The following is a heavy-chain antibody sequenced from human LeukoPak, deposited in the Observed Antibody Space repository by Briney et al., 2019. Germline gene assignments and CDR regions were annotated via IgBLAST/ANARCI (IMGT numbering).Heavy chain of an antibody. CDR1: GDSINSGNNY. CDR2: IYSSGTT. V-gene: IGHV4-61*09. J-gene: IGHJ4*02. Sequence: SQTLSLTCTVSGDSINSGNNYWSWIRQPAGKGPEWIGHIYSSGTTNYNPSLKSRVTMSVDTSKNQFSLKLTFVTAADTAVFYCVKFKRRPRTYSYDYEFWGQGTLVTVSP. CDR3: VKFKRRPRTYSYDYEF. D-gene: IGHD5-18*01.